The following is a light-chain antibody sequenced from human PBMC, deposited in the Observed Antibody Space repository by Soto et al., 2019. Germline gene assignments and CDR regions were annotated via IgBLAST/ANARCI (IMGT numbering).Light chain of an antibody. CDR1: QSVSSN. CDR2: GAS. V-gene: IGKV3-15*01. Sequence: EIVMTQSPATLSVSPGERATLSCRASQSVSSNLAWYHQKPGQAPRLLIYGASTRAPGIPARFSGSGSATEFTLTISSLQSEDFADYYCQQYNNYPPLTGGGATKVEIK. CDR3: QQYNNYPPLT. J-gene: IGKJ4*01.